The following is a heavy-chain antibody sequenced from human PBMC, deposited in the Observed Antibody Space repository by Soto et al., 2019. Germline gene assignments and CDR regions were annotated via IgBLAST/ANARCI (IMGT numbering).Heavy chain of an antibody. J-gene: IGHJ4*02. D-gene: IGHD3-22*01. CDR1: GFTFSSYA. Sequence: EVQLLESGGGLVQPGGSLRLSCAASGFTFSSYAMSWVRQAPGKGLEWVSAISGSGGSTYYADSVKGRFTISRDNSKNTLYLQMNSLRAEDTAVYYCAKHRSLNTYYYDSSGYYSYFDYWGQGTLVTVSS. V-gene: IGHV3-23*01. CDR2: ISGSGGST. CDR3: AKHRSLNTYYYDSSGYYSYFDY.